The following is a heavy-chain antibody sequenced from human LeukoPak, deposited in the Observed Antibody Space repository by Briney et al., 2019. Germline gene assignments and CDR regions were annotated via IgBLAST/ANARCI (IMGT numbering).Heavy chain of an antibody. Sequence: SGTLSLTCAVSGGSIRSSNWWSWVRQPPGKGREWIGEIYHSGSTNYNPSLKSRVTISVDKSKNQFSLKLSSVTAADTAVYYCASGRITMVRGVIITGWFDPWGQGTLVTVSS. CDR3: ASGRITMVRGVIITGWFDP. V-gene: IGHV4-4*02. CDR2: IYHSGST. CDR1: GGSIRSSNW. D-gene: IGHD3-10*01. J-gene: IGHJ5*02.